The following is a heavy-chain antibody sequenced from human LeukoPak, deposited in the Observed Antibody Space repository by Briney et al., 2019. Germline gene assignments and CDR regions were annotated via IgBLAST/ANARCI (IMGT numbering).Heavy chain of an antibody. D-gene: IGHD5-12*01. CDR2: IYHSGST. CDR3: ARERGYSGYEF. V-gene: IGHV4-30-2*01. Sequence: TSETLSLTCTVSGGSISSGGYYWSWIRQPPGKGLEWIGYIYHSGSTYYNPSLKSRVTISVDRSKNQFSLKLSSVTAADTAVYYCARERGYSGYEFWGQGTLVTVSS. CDR1: GGSISSGGYY. J-gene: IGHJ4*02.